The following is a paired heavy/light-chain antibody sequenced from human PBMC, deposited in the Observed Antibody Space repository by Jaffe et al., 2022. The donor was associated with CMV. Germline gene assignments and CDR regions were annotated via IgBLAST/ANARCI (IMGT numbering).Light chain of an antibody. CDR2: KDS. V-gene: IGLV3-25*03. CDR3: QSADSSGTL. J-gene: IGLJ2*01. Sequence: SYELTQPPSVSVSPGQTARITCSGDALPKQYAYWYQQKPGQAPVLVIYKDSERPSGIPERFSGSSSGTTVTLTISGVQAEDEADYYCQSADSSGTLFGGGTKLTVL. CDR1: ALPKQY.
Heavy chain of an antibody. Sequence: EVQLVESGGGLVKPGGSLRLSCAASGFTFSSYSMNWVRQAPGKGLEWVSSISSSSSYIYYADSVKGRFTISRDNAKNSLYLQMNSLRAEDTAVYYCARGDRRGYCSGGSCYSASNYYGMDVWGQGTTVTVSS. CDR1: GFTFSSYS. V-gene: IGHV3-21*01. J-gene: IGHJ6*02. CDR3: ARGDRRGYCSGGSCYSASNYYGMDV. D-gene: IGHD2-15*01. CDR2: ISSSSSYI.